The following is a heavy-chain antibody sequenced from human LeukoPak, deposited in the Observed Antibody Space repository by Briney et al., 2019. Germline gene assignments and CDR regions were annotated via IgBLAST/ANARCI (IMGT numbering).Heavy chain of an antibody. D-gene: IGHD2-8*01. CDR2: IIDSGGRT. CDR3: AKDRKEWNYFDY. Sequence: GGSLRLSCAASGFTFSNYAMSWVRQAPGKGLEWVSSIIDSGGRTYYADSVKGRFTISRDNSKNTLFLRMNSLRVEDTAVYYCAKDRKEWNYFDYWGQGTLVTVSS. V-gene: IGHV3-23*01. J-gene: IGHJ4*02. CDR1: GFTFSNYA.